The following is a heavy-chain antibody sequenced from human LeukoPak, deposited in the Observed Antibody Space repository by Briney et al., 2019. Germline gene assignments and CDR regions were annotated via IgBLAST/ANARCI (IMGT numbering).Heavy chain of an antibody. V-gene: IGHV1-18*01. J-gene: IGHJ6*03. CDR3: ARTDGVVPAAVGDYMDV. Sequence: ASVKVSCKASGYTFTSYGISRVRQAPGQGLEWMGWISAYNGNTNYAQKLQGRVTMTTDTSTSTAYMELRSLRSDDTAVYYCARTDGVVPAAVGDYMDVWGKGTTVTISS. CDR2: ISAYNGNT. D-gene: IGHD2-2*01. CDR1: GYTFTSYG.